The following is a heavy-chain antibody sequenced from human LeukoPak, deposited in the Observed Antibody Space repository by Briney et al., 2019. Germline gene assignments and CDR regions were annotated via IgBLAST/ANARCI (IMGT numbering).Heavy chain of an antibody. CDR2: IYPGDSDT. D-gene: IGHD3-3*01. Sequence: GESLKISCKGSGYSFSSYWIGWVRQMPGKGLEWMGIIYPGDSDTRYSPSFQGQVTISADKSISTAYLQWSSLKASDTAMYYCARIPHYDFWSGPWGPWGQGTLVTVSS. V-gene: IGHV5-51*01. J-gene: IGHJ5*02. CDR3: ARIPHYDFWSGPWGP. CDR1: GYSFSSYW.